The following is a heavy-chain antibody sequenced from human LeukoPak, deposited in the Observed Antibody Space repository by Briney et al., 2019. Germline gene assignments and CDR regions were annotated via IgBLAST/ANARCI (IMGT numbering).Heavy chain of an antibody. V-gene: IGHV1-69*13. CDR1: GGTFSSYA. J-gene: IGHJ6*02. Sequence: GASVKVSCKASGGTFSSYAISWVRQAPGQGLERMGGIIPIFGTANYAQKFQGRVTITADESTSTAYMELSSLRSEDTAVYYCARGTSGQQLVTDYYYGMDVWGQGTTVTVSS. D-gene: IGHD6-6*01. CDR3: ARGTSGQQLVTDYYYGMDV. CDR2: IIPIFGTA.